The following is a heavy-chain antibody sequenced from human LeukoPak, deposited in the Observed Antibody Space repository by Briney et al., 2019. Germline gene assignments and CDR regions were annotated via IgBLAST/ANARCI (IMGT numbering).Heavy chain of an antibody. Sequence: GGSLRLSCAASGFTFSSYGMHWVRQAPGKGLEWVAFIRYDGSNKYYADSVKGRFTISRDNSKNTLYLQMNSLRAEDTAVYYCAKPYYYDSSGWVDYWGQGTLVTVSS. D-gene: IGHD3-22*01. V-gene: IGHV3-30*02. CDR1: GFTFSSYG. CDR2: IRYDGSNK. CDR3: AKPYYYDSSGWVDY. J-gene: IGHJ4*02.